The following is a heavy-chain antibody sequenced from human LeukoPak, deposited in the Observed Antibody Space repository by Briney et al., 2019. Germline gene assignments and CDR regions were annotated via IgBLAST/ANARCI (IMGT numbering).Heavy chain of an antibody. J-gene: IGHJ4*02. V-gene: IGHV1-18*01. CDR1: GYTFTSYG. CDR3: ARGRGSGWYTGRGDEYYFDY. Sequence: ASVKVSCKASGYTFTSYGISWVRQAPGQGLEWMGWISAYNGNTNYAQKLQGRVTMTTDTATSTAYMELRSLRSDDTAVYYCARGRGSGWYTGRGDEYYFDYWGQGTLVTVSS. CDR2: ISAYNGNT. D-gene: IGHD6-19*01.